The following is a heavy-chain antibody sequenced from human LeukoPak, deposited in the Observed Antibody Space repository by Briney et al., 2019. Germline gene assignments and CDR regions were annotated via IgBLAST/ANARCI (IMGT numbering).Heavy chain of an antibody. Sequence: GGSLRLSCAASGFTFSRNAMSWVRQAPGKGLEWVSAISGSGGSTYYADSVKGRFTISRDNSKNTLYLQMNSLRAEDTAVYYCATRGKRRDIVVVPAARFDYWGQGTLVTVSS. CDR2: ISGSGGST. D-gene: IGHD2-2*01. J-gene: IGHJ4*02. CDR1: GFTFSRNA. CDR3: ATRGKRRDIVVVPAARFDY. V-gene: IGHV3-23*01.